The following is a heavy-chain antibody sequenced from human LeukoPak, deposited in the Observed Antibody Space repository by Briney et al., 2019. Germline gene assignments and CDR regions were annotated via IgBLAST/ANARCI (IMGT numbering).Heavy chain of an antibody. J-gene: IGHJ6*02. V-gene: IGHV3-23*01. CDR2: ISGSGGST. CDR1: GFTFSSYA. CDR3: AKTAYYDFWSGYYYYYYGMDV. Sequence: PGGSLRLSCAASGFTFSSYAMSWVRQAPGKGLEWVSAISGSGGSTYYADSVKGRFTISRDNSKNTLYLQMNSLRAEDTAVYYCAKTAYYDFWSGYYYYYYGMDVWGQGTTVTVSS. D-gene: IGHD3-3*01.